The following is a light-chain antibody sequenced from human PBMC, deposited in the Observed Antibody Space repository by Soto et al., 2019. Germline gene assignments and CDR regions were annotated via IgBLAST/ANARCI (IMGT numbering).Light chain of an antibody. Sequence: QSALTQPASVSGSPGQSITISCTGTSSDIGGYNYVSWYQQHPGEVPKLMIYDVNYRPSGVSNRFSGSKSGNTASLTISGLQPEDEADYYCSSYTRSSTQVFGGGTKLTVL. CDR1: SSDIGGYNY. CDR2: DVN. CDR3: SSYTRSSTQV. V-gene: IGLV2-14*03. J-gene: IGLJ2*01.